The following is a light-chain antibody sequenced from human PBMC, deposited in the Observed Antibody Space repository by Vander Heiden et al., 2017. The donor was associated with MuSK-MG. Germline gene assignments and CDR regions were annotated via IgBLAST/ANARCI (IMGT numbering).Light chain of an antibody. V-gene: IGLV8-61*01. Sequence: QTVVTQEPSVSVSPGGTGTLTCGLSSGSVSTNYYPSWYQQTPGQAPLTLIYSTNTRSSGVPDRFSGSIVGNKAALTITGAQADDESDYYCVLYMGSGIWVFGGGTKLTVL. J-gene: IGLJ3*02. CDR1: SGSVSTNYY. CDR2: STN. CDR3: VLYMGSGIWV.